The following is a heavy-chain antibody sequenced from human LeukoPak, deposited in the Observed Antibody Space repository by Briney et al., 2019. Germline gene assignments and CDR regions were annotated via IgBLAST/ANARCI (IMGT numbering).Heavy chain of an antibody. CDR3: AACLTGTPYYMGV. CDR2: IVLGSNKT. J-gene: IGHJ6*03. Sequence: SVKVSCKASRSTFNTSTIHWVRQARGQRLEWIGWIVLGSNKTNYAQTFQERVTISRDLSTSTAYMEVTSLRSEDRAVYYCAACLTGTPYYMGVWGKGTTVTVSS. V-gene: IGHV1-58*02. D-gene: IGHD1-1*01. CDR1: RSTFNTST.